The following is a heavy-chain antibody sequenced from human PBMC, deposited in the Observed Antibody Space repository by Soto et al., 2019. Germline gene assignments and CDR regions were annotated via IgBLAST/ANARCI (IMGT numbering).Heavy chain of an antibody. V-gene: IGHV4-31*03. CDR2: MHYSGST. D-gene: IGHD3-10*01. CDR3: ARAPYLLLSFGVFGAQCFDP. CDR1: GGSISSGGYY. Sequence: QVQLQESGPGLVKPSQTLSLTCTVSGGSISSGGYYWSCIRQHPGKGLQWIAYMHYSGSTYYNPSLKSRVSIAGDTSKNPFPLELGFVKGAGTAVYYCARAPYLLLSFGVFGAQCFDPWGQGTLVTVSS. J-gene: IGHJ5*02.